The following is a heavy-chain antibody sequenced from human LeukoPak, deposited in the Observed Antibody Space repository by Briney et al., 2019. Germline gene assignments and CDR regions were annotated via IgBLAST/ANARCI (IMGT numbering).Heavy chain of an antibody. V-gene: IGHV4-38-2*02. CDR3: ARDGSLEEDTGLDY. J-gene: IGHJ4*02. Sequence: SETLSLTCTVSGGSISSYYWSWIRQPPGKGLEWIGSIYHSGSTYYNPSLKSRVTISVDTSKNQFSLKLSSVTAADTAVYYCARDGSLEEDTGLDYWGQGTLVTVSS. D-gene: IGHD5-18*01. CDR2: IYHSGST. CDR1: GGSISSYY.